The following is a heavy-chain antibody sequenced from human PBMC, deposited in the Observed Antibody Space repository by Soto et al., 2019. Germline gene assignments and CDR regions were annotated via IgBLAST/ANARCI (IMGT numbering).Heavy chain of an antibody. D-gene: IGHD1-26*01. CDR3: ARDQAGSYQYNWFDP. V-gene: IGHV1-69*13. J-gene: IGHJ5*02. CDR1: GGTFSSYA. CDR2: IIPIFGTA. Sequence: ASVKVSCKASGGTFSSYAISWVRQAPGQGLEWMGGIIPIFGTANYAQKFQGRVTITADESTSTAYMGLSSLRSEDPAVYYCARDQAGSYQYNWFDPWGQGTLVTVSS.